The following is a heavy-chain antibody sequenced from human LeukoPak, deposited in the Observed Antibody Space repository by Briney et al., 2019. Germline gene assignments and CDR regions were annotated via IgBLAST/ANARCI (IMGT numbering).Heavy chain of an antibody. CDR1: GYTFTSYG. CDR3: ARGLGTVYFDY. D-gene: IGHD7-27*01. J-gene: IGHJ4*02. CDR2: INPNNGGT. V-gene: IGHV1-2*02. Sequence: EASVKVSCKASGYTFTSYGISWVRQAPGQGLEWMGWINPNNGGTNYAQKFQGRVTMTRDTSISTAYMELSRLRSDDTAVYYCARGLGTVYFDYWGQGTLVTVSS.